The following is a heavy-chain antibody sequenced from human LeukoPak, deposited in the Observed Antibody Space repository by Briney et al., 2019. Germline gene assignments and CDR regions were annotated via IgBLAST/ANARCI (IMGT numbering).Heavy chain of an antibody. CDR1: GGSISSGGYY. CDR2: IYYSGST. J-gene: IGHJ5*02. Sequence: PSETLSLTCTVSGGSISSGGYYWSWIRQHPGKGLEWIGYIYYSGSTYYNPSLESRVTISVDTSKNQFSLKLSSVTAADTAVYYCAREVIFGVVMRFDPWGQGTLVTVSS. D-gene: IGHD3-3*01. CDR3: AREVIFGVVMRFDP. V-gene: IGHV4-31*03.